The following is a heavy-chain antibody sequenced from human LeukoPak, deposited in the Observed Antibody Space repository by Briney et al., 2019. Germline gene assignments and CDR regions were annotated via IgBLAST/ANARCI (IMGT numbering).Heavy chain of an antibody. Sequence: PGGSLRLSCAASGFTFSSYAMSWVRQAPGKGLEWVSVIYSGGSTYYADSVKGRFTISRDNSKNTLYLQMNSLRAEDTAVYYCASLAGSLYWGQGTLVTVSS. V-gene: IGHV3-66*01. D-gene: IGHD3-3*02. J-gene: IGHJ4*02. CDR1: GFTFSSYA. CDR2: IYSGGST. CDR3: ASLAGSLY.